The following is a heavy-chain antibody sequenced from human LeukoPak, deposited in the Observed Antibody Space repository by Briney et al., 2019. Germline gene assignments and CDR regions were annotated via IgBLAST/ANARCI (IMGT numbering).Heavy chain of an antibody. CDR3: AQTSYYDFWSSYAGRFDY. J-gene: IGHJ4*02. CDR1: GFTFSSYW. V-gene: IGHV3-7*03. D-gene: IGHD3-3*01. Sequence: PGGSLRLSCAASGFTFSSYWMSWVRQAPGKGLEWVANINQDGTEKYYVDSVKGRFTISRDNAKNSLYLQMNSLRAEDTAVYYCAQTSYYDFWSSYAGRFDYWGQGTLVTVSS. CDR2: INQDGTEK.